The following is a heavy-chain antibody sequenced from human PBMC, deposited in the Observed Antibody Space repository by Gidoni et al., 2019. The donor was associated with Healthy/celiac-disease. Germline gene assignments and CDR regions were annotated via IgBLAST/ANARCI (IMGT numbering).Heavy chain of an antibody. D-gene: IGHD4-17*01. V-gene: IGHV3-74*01. CDR2: INSDGSST. Sequence: EVQLVESGGGLVQPGGSLRLSCAASGFTFSSYWMHWVCQAPGKGLVWVSRINSDGSSTSYADSVKGRFTISRDNAKNTAVYYCAKNNGDYDELDYYYGMDVWGQGTTVTVSS. J-gene: IGHJ6*02. CDR3: YGMDV. CDR1: GFTFSSYW.